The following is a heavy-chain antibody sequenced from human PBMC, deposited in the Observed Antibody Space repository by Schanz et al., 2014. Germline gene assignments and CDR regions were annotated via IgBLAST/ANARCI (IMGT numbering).Heavy chain of an antibody. CDR1: GFIFSGYA. V-gene: IGHV3-30*04. J-gene: IGHJ6*02. Sequence: QVQLVESGGGVVQPGNSLRLSCAASGFIFSGYAMIWVRQAPGKGLEWVAVITYDGSNKYYADSVKGRFTISKHNSRHTLYLQMNSLRAEDTAVYYCARDRQQLVGRIGYYYGMDVWGQGTTVTVSS. CDR2: ITYDGSNK. CDR3: ARDRQQLVGRIGYYYGMDV. D-gene: IGHD6-13*01.